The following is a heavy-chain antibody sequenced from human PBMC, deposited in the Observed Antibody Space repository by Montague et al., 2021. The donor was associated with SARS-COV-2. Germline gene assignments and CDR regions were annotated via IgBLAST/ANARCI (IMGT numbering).Heavy chain of an antibody. D-gene: IGHD3-3*01. V-gene: IGHV4-59*12. CDR3: ARWGEYYDSPYYYYAMDV. CDR2: TSYSGST. Sequence: SETLSLTCTVSGGSIILYYWSWIRQYPGKGLECFRYTSYSGSTDYNPSLKSRVTISIDTSKNQFSLKLSSVTAADTAVYYCARWGEYYDSPYYYYAMDVWGQGTTVTVSS. CDR1: GGSIILYY. J-gene: IGHJ6*02.